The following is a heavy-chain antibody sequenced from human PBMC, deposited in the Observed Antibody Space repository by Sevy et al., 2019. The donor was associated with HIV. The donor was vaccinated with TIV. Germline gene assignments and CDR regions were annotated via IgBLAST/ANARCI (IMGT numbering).Heavy chain of an antibody. V-gene: IGHV3-23*01. Sequence: GGSRRLSCAASGFTFSSYAMNWVRQAPGKGLQWVSGLSGGGGSTYYADSVKGRFAISRDNSKNTLYLQMNSLRAEDTAVYYCAKDRIWELGDAFDIWGQGTMVTVSS. CDR2: LSGGGGST. CDR3: AKDRIWELGDAFDI. CDR1: GFTFSSYA. D-gene: IGHD1-26*01. J-gene: IGHJ3*02.